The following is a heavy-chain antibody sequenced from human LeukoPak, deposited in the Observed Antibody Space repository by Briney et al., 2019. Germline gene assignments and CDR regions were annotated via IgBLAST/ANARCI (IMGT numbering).Heavy chain of an antibody. Sequence: SETLSLTCTVSGGSISSYYWSWIRQPPGKGLEWIGYFYYSGSTNYNPSLKSRVTISVDTSKNQFSLKLSSVTAADTAVYYCARADYDSSGVKGYYYYYYMDVWGKGTTVTVSS. J-gene: IGHJ6*03. CDR1: GGSISSYY. CDR2: FYYSGST. D-gene: IGHD3-22*01. V-gene: IGHV4-59*01. CDR3: ARADYDSSGVKGYYYYYYMDV.